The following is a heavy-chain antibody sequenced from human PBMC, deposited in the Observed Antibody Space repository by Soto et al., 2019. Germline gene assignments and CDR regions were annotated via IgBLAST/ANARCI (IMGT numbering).Heavy chain of an antibody. CDR2: ISAAGDP. CDR3: ARTERDLYGLGV. CDR1: GFTFRNYD. Sequence: EVQLVESGGGLVQPGGSLRLSCEASGFTFRNYDMHWVRQGTGKGLEWVSGISAAGDPDYADSVEGRFTISRENAQNSFFLQMSSLRGGGTAVYYCARTERDLYGLGVWGEGTRVIVSS. V-gene: IGHV3-13*05. J-gene: IGHJ6*01.